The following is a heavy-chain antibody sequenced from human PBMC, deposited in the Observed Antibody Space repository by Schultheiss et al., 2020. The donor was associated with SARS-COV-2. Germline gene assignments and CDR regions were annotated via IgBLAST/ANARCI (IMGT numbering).Heavy chain of an antibody. J-gene: IGHJ5*02. V-gene: IGHV1-2*02. CDR3: ARQVGLITIFGLDP. D-gene: IGHD3-3*01. CDR2: INPNSGGT. CDR1: GYTFTDYF. Sequence: ASVKVSCKASGYTFTDYFVFWVRQAPGQGLEWMGYINPNSGGTRSAQRFQGRLTMTRDRSTRTAYMELRRLRSDDTAVYYCARQVGLITIFGLDPWGQGTLVTVSS.